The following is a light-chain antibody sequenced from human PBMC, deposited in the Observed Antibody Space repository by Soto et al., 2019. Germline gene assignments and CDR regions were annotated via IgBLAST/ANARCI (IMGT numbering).Light chain of an antibody. Sequence: QSVLTQPRSVSGSPGQSVTISCTGTSSDVGGYNYVSWYQQHPGQAPKLMIYDVTKRPSGVPDRFSGSKSGNTASLSISGLQAEDEADYYCCSYGGGYTPLLFGGGTKLT. CDR3: CSYGGGYTPLL. V-gene: IGLV2-11*01. CDR2: DVT. J-gene: IGLJ2*01. CDR1: SSDVGGYNY.